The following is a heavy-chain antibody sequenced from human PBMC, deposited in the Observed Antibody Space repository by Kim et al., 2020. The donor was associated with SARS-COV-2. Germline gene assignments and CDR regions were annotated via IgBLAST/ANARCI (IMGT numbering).Heavy chain of an antibody. D-gene: IGHD5-12*01. V-gene: IGHV5-51*01. CDR2: T. J-gene: IGHJ4*02. Sequence: TRYSPSFQGPVTISADKSISTAYLQWSSLKASDTAMYYCARLSDIVATVDYWGQGTLVTVSS. CDR3: ARLSDIVATVDY.